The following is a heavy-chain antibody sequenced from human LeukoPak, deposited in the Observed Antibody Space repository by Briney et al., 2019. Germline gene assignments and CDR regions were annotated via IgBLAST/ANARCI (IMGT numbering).Heavy chain of an antibody. Sequence: GVSLRLSCAGSGFPFSSFWMSWVRQAPGQGLEWVANIKQDGSEYYYVDSVKGRFTIYRANAKDSLYLQMNSLRAEDTAVYYCAREIPLGNYYGSGSYYPYFDYWGQGTLVTVSS. J-gene: IGHJ4*02. CDR1: GFPFSSFW. V-gene: IGHV3-7*03. CDR2: IKQDGSEY. CDR3: AREIPLGNYYGSGSYYPYFDY. D-gene: IGHD3-10*01.